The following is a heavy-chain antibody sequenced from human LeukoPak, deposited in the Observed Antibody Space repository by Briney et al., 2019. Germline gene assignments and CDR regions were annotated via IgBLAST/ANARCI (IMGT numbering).Heavy chain of an antibody. Sequence: GGSLRLSCTASGFTLSKYAMNWVRQAPGKGLECVSTISGNGAGTYYADSVQGRFIISRDNSKNTLYLQMNSLRAEDTAIYYCAKDLPNYGSGSSPSNWGQGTLVTVSS. V-gene: IGHV3-23*01. D-gene: IGHD3-10*01. J-gene: IGHJ4*02. CDR2: ISGNGAGT. CDR3: AKDLPNYGSGSSPSN. CDR1: GFTLSKYA.